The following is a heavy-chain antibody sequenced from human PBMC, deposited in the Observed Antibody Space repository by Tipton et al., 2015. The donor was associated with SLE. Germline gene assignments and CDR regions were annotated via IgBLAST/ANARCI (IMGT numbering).Heavy chain of an antibody. V-gene: IGHV4-30-2*01. D-gene: IGHD4-17*01. Sequence: TLSLTCAVSGGSISSGGYSWSWIRQPPGKGLEWIGYIYHSGSTNYNPSLKSRVTISVDTSKNQFSLKLSSVTAADTAVYYCARDLRFGNGLRLLTGYGMDIWGQGTTVTVSS. CDR3: ARDLRFGNGLRLLTGYGMDI. J-gene: IGHJ6*02. CDR2: IYHSGST. CDR1: GGSISSGGYS.